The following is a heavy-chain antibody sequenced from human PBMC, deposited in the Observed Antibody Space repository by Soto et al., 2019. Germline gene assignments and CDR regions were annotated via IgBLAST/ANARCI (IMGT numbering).Heavy chain of an antibody. Sequence: QLQLQESGSGLVKPSQTLSLTCAVSGCAISSGVYSWSWIRQPPGKGLEWIGYIYPIGRTYYNTTLKRRVTISVDRSKNQFSLKLSSVTAADPAVYYCAAGGGLPRYYWGQGTLVTVSS. CDR3: AAGGGLPRYY. CDR1: GCAISSGVYS. D-gene: IGHD5-12*01. CDR2: IYPIGRT. V-gene: IGHV4-30-2*01. J-gene: IGHJ4*02.